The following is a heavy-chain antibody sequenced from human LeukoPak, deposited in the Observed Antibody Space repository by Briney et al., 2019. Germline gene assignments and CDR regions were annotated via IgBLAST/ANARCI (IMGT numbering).Heavy chain of an antibody. Sequence: EASVKVSCKASGFTFTSSAMQWVRQARGQRLEWIGWIVVGSGNKNYAQKFQERVTITRYMSTSTAYMELSSLRSEDTAVYYCAAGWYSGSYYPPANIDYWGQGTLVTVSS. CDR1: GFTFTSSA. CDR2: IVVGSGNK. V-gene: IGHV1-58*02. CDR3: AAGWYSGSYYPPANIDY. D-gene: IGHD1-26*01. J-gene: IGHJ4*02.